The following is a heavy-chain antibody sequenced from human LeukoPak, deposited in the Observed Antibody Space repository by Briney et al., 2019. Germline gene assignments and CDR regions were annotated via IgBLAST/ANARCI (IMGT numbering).Heavy chain of an antibody. CDR2: IYYSGST. CDR3: ARDKEMATIPVFDY. Sequence: PSETLSLTCTVSGGSISSSSYYWGWIRQPPGRGLERIGSIYYSGSTYYNPSLKSRVTISVDTSKNQFSLKLSSVTAADTAVYYCARDKEMATIPVFDYWGQGTLVTVSS. D-gene: IGHD5-24*01. CDR1: GGSISSSSYY. J-gene: IGHJ4*02. V-gene: IGHV4-39*02.